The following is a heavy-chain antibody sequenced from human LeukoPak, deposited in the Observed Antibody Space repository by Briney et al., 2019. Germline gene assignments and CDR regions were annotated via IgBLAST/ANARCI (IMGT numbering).Heavy chain of an antibody. D-gene: IGHD4-17*01. CDR3: AREDIMTTVTTEDY. CDR1: GFTFSSYS. CDR2: ISSSSSYI. Sequence: GGSLRLSCAASGFTFSSYSMNWVRQARGKGLEWVSSISSSSSYIYYADSVKGRFTISRDNAKNSLYLQMNSLRAEDTAVYYCAREDIMTTVTTEDYWGQGTLVTVSS. J-gene: IGHJ4*02. V-gene: IGHV3-21*01.